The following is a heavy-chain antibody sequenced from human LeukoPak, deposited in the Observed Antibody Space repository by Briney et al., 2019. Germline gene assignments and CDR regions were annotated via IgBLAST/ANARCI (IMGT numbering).Heavy chain of an antibody. Sequence: PGGSLRLSCAASGFTVSGNYMSWVRQAPGEGLEWGSVIYSGGTTYYTDSVKGRFSISRHNSENTLSLQMNSLRAEDTAVYYCARGVIEAGSYYSCGMDVWGRGTTVTVS. V-gene: IGHV3-53*04. J-gene: IGHJ6*02. CDR3: ARGVIEAGSYYSCGMDV. CDR1: GFTVSGNY. CDR2: IYSGGTT. D-gene: IGHD3-22*01.